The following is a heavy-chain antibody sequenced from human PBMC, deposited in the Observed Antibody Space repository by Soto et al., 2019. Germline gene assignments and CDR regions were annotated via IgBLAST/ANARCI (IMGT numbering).Heavy chain of an antibody. V-gene: IGHV3-23*01. CDR1: GFTFSSYV. J-gene: IGHJ5*02. Sequence: GGSLRLSCAVSGFTFSSYVMSWVRQAPGKGLEWVSAISGSGGSTYYADSVKGRFTISRDNSKNTLYLQMNSLRADDTAVYYCAKVGYYDSSGHNWFDPWGQGTLVTVCS. D-gene: IGHD3-22*01. CDR2: ISGSGGST. CDR3: AKVGYYDSSGHNWFDP.